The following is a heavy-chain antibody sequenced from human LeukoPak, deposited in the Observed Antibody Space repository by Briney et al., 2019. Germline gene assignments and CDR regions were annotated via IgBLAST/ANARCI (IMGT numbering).Heavy chain of an antibody. Sequence: PSETLSLTCTVSGYSISSGYYWGWIRQPPGKGLEWIGSIYHSGSTYYNPSLKSRVTISVDTSKNQFSLKLSSVTAADTAMYYCASDAPGLLGYWGQGTLVTVSS. CDR2: IYHSGST. V-gene: IGHV4-38-2*02. J-gene: IGHJ4*02. D-gene: IGHD2-21*02. CDR1: GYSISSGYY. CDR3: ASDAPGLLGY.